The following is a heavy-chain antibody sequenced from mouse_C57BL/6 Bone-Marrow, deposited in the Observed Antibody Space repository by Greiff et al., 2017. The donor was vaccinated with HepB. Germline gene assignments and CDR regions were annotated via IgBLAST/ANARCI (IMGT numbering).Heavy chain of an antibody. CDR2: ISSGGSYT. Sequence: EVKLVESGGDLVKPGGSLKLSCAASGFTFSSYGMSWVRQTPDKRLEWVATISSGGSYTYYPDSVKGRFTISRDNAKNTLYLQTSSLKSEDTAMYYCAIPRYPNSAWFAYWGQGTLVTVSA. D-gene: IGHD2-12*01. J-gene: IGHJ3*01. CDR1: GFTFSSYG. V-gene: IGHV5-6*02. CDR3: AIPRYPNSAWFAY.